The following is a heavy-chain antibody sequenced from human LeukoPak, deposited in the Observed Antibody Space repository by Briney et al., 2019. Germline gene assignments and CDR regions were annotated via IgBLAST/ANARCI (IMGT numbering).Heavy chain of an antibody. CDR1: GYTFTGYY. Sequence: GASVKVSCKASGYTFTGYYMHWVRQAPGQGLEWMGWINPKSGGTKYAQKFQGRVTMTRDTSISTAYMELSRLTSDDTAVYYCAKIDICSSISCSYWGQGTLVTVSS. V-gene: IGHV1-2*02. J-gene: IGHJ4*02. CDR3: AKIDICSSISCSY. CDR2: INPKSGGT. D-gene: IGHD2-2*01.